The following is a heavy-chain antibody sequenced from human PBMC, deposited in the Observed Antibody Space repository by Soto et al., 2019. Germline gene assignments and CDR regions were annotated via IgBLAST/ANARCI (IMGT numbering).Heavy chain of an antibody. V-gene: IGHV5-51*01. CDR2: IYPGNSDT. J-gene: IGHJ4*02. CDR1: GYTFTNYW. CDR3: ARDSGGSDY. Sequence: GESLKISCKGSGYTFTNYWISWVRQMPGKGLEWMGIIYPGNSDTTYGPSFQGQVTISADKSFSSAYLQWSSLKASDTAMYYCARDSGGSDYWGLGTLVTVSS. D-gene: IGHD2-15*01.